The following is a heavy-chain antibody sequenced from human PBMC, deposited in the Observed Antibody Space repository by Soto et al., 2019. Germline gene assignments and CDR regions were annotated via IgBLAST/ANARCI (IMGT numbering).Heavy chain of an antibody. CDR2: IYHSGST. CDR1: GGSISSGGYS. J-gene: IGHJ5*02. D-gene: IGHD3-10*01. Sequence: PSLTCAVSGGSISSGGYSWSWIRQPPGKGLEWIGYIYHSGSTYYNPSLKSRVTISVDRSKNQFSLKLSSVTAADTAVYYCVREGVYGSRNHLGPLGQGALVTVYS. V-gene: IGHV4-30-2*01. CDR3: VREGVYGSRNHLGP.